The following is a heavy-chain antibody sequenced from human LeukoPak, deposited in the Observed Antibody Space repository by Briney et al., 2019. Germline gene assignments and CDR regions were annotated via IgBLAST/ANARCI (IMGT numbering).Heavy chain of an antibody. Sequence: GRSLRLSCAASGFTFSSYGMHWVRQAPGKGLELVAVISYDGSNKYYADSVKGRFTISRDNSKNTLYLQMNSLRAEDTAVYYCAKEFGELFANVYYYYGMDVWGKGTTVTVSS. CDR2: ISYDGSNK. CDR3: AKEFGELFANVYYYYGMDV. CDR1: GFTFSSYG. J-gene: IGHJ6*04. V-gene: IGHV3-30*18. D-gene: IGHD3-10*01.